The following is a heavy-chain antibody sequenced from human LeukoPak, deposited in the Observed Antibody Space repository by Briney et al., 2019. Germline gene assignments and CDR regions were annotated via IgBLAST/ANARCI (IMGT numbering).Heavy chain of an antibody. D-gene: IGHD4-17*01. CDR1: GFTFDDYA. J-gene: IGHJ3*02. CDR3: AKEHDYGDYSGAFDI. V-gene: IGHV3-9*01. CDR2: ISWNSGSI. Sequence: PGGSLRLSCAASGFTFDDYAMHWVRQAPGKGLEWVSGISWNSGSIGYADSVKGRFTISRDNAKNSLYLQMNSLRAEDTALYYCAKEHDYGDYSGAFDIWGQGTMVTVSS.